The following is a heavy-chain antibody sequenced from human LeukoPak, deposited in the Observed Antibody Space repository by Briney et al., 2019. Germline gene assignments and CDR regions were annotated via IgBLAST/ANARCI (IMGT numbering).Heavy chain of an antibody. CDR1: GFTFSSYG. CDR2: IWSDGSNK. D-gene: IGHD1-26*01. V-gene: IGHV3-33*01. CDR3: ARGSGSFSGGFDY. J-gene: IGHJ4*02. Sequence: GGSLRLSCAASGFTFSSYGMHWVRQTPGKGLEWVAIIWSDGSNKYYADSVKGRFTISRDNSKNTLYLQMNSLRAEDTAVYYCARGSGSFSGGFDYWGQGTLVTVSS.